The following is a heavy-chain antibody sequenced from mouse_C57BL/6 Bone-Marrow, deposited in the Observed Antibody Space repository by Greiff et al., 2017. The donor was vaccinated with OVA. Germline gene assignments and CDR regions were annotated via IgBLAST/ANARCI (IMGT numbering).Heavy chain of an antibody. Sequence: VQLKQSVAELVRPGASVKLSCTASGFNIKNTYMHWVKQRPEQGLEWIGRIDPANDNTKYAPKFQGKATMTADTSSNTAYLQLSSLSSEDTAVYCCASGNFGSSFYAMDYWGQGTSVTVSS. D-gene: IGHD1-1*01. CDR1: GFNIKNTY. J-gene: IGHJ4*01. V-gene: IGHV14-3*01. CDR3: ASGNFGSSFYAMDY. CDR2: IDPANDNT.